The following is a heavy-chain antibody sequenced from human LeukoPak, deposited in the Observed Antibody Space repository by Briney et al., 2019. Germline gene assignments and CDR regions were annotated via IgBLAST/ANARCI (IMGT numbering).Heavy chain of an antibody. CDR3: ARGRIGLWLVLRRDRAGYGMDV. CDR2: ITHSVGT. J-gene: IGHJ6*02. D-gene: IGHD6-19*01. CDR1: GGSFSVYY. V-gene: IGHV4-34*01. Sequence: PSETLSPTCAVYGGSFSVYYWSWIRQPPGKGLEWIGEITHSVGTNYNPSLKSRVTISVDTSKNQFSLKLSSVTAADTAVYYCARGRIGLWLVLRRDRAGYGMDVWGQGTTVTVSS.